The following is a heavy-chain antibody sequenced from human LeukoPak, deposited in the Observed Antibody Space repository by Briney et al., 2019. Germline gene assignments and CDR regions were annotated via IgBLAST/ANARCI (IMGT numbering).Heavy chain of an antibody. V-gene: IGHV3-21*01. CDR3: ARDVVVTATPFDY. D-gene: IGHD2-21*02. J-gene: IGHJ4*02. Sequence: PGGSLRLSCAASGFTFSSYSMNWVRQAPGKGLEWVSSISSSSSYIYYADSVKGRFTISRDNAKNSLYLQMNSLRAEDTAVYYCARDVVVTATPFDYWGQGTLVTVSS. CDR1: GFTFSSYS. CDR2: ISSSSSYI.